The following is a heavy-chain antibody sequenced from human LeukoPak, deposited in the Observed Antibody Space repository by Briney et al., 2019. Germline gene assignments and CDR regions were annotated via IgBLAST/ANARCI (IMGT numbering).Heavy chain of an antibody. CDR2: ISGSSGYL. Sequence: GGSLRLSCAASGFPFSAYSMNWVRQAPGKGLEWVSSISGSSGYLYYADSVKGRFTISRDNAKNSLYLQMNSLRAEDTAVYYCARDPQYCSGGSCYSFDYWGQGTLVTVSS. CDR3: ARDPQYCSGGSCYSFDY. D-gene: IGHD2-15*01. V-gene: IGHV3-21*01. J-gene: IGHJ4*02. CDR1: GFPFSAYS.